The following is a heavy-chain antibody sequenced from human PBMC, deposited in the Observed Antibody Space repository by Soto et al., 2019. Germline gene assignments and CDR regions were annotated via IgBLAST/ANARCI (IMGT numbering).Heavy chain of an antibody. V-gene: IGHV1-69*06. J-gene: IGHJ6*02. CDR2: IIPIFGTA. CDR3: ARGSGGIAARRYYYYYGMDV. D-gene: IGHD6-6*01. CDR1: GGTFSSYA. Sequence: QVQLVQSGAEVKKPGSSVKVSCKASGGTFSSYAISWVRQAPGQGLEWMGGIIPIFGTANYAQKFQGRVTITADKSTNTAYMELSSLRSEDTAVYYCARGSGGIAARRYYYYYGMDVWGQGTTVTVSS.